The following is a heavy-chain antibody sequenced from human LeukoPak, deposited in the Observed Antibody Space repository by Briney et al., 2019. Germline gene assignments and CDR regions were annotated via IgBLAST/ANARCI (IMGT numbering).Heavy chain of an antibody. CDR2: ITSSSSTI. CDR1: GFIFSSYG. Sequence: GGSLRLSCAASGFIFSSYGMNWLRQAPGKGLEWVSYITSSSSTIYYTDSVKGRFTISRDNAKNSLYLQMNSLRDEDTAVYYCARGMVGVTTIFDYWGQGTLVTVSS. CDR3: ARGMVGVTTIFDY. J-gene: IGHJ4*02. D-gene: IGHD1-26*01. V-gene: IGHV3-48*02.